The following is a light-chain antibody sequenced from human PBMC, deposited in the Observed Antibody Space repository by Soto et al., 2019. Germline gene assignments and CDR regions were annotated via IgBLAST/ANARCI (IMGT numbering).Light chain of an antibody. J-gene: IGLJ1*01. V-gene: IGLV1-40*01. Sequence: QSVLTQPPSVSGAPGQRVSISCIGSSSNIGARYDVHWYQQLPGTAPKLLIYGNTNRPSGVPDRCSGSKSDTSASLAITGLHAEDEADYYCQSYDARLSGYVFGTGTQVTVL. CDR1: SSNIGARYD. CDR2: GNT. CDR3: QSYDARLSGYV.